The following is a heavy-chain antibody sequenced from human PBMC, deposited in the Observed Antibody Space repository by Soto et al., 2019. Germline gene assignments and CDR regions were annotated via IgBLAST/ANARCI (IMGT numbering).Heavy chain of an antibody. V-gene: IGHV4-59*08. J-gene: IGHJ3*02. CDR2: IYYGGST. Sequence: PSETLSLTCTVSGGSISSYYWSWIRQPQGKGLEGMGYIYYGGSTNYNPALKRRVTRAVDTSKNQFSLKLSSAPAADTPVSYCARLARCTRGVCYPSDAFVIWDPGPMVPVS. CDR3: ARLARCTRGVCYPSDAFVI. D-gene: IGHD2-8*02. CDR1: GGSISSYY.